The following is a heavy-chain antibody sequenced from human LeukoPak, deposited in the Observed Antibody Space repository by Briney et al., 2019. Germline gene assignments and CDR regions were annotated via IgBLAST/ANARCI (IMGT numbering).Heavy chain of an antibody. Sequence: SVKVSCKASGGTFSSYAISWVRQAPGQGLEWMGGIIPIFGTANYAQKFQGRVTITADESTSPAYMELSSLRSEDTAVYYCARGPRERFLEWLSQPLDYWGQGTLVTVSS. CDR2: IIPIFGTA. V-gene: IGHV1-69*13. D-gene: IGHD3-3*01. CDR3: ARGPRERFLEWLSQPLDY. J-gene: IGHJ4*02. CDR1: GGTFSSYA.